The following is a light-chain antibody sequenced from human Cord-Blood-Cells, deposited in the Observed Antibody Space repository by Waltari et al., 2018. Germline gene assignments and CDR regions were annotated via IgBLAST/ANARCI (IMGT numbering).Light chain of an antibody. CDR2: DGS. CDR3: CSYAVSYLV. J-gene: IGLJ2*01. V-gene: IGLV2-23*01. Sequence: QSALTQPASVSGSPGQSLTISRTGTSSVVGSHTLVAWYPQHPGKAPKLMIYDGSKPRSGVSNRVSGSKSGTTPSLTVSELQAEDEAYYYCCSYAVSYLVFGGGTKLTVL. CDR1: SSVVGSHTL.